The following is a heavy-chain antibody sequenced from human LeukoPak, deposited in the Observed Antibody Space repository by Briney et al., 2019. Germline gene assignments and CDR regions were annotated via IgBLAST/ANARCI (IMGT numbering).Heavy chain of an antibody. Sequence: ASVKVSCKASGYTFTSYGISWVRQAPGQGLEWMGWISAYNGNTNYAQKLQGRVTMTTDTSTSTAYMELRSLRSDDTAVYYCARDRANSELWFGELGIDYWGQGTPVTVSS. CDR3: ARDRANSELWFGELGIDY. D-gene: IGHD3-10*01. CDR2: ISAYNGNT. CDR1: GYTFTSYG. J-gene: IGHJ4*02. V-gene: IGHV1-18*01.